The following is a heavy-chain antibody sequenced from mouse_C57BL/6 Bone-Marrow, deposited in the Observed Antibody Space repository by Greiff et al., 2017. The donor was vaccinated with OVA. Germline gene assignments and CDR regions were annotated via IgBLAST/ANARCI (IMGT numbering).Heavy chain of an antibody. CDR1: GFTFSDYY. V-gene: IGHV5-16*01. Sequence: EVKLVESEGGLVQPGSSMKLSCTASGFTFSDYYMAWVRQVPEKGLEWVANINYDGSSTYYLDSLKSRFIISRDNAKNILYLQMSSLKSEDTATYYCARDNYGHYYAMDYWGQGTSVTVSS. CDR3: ARDNYGHYYAMDY. J-gene: IGHJ4*01. CDR2: INYDGSST. D-gene: IGHD1-2*01.